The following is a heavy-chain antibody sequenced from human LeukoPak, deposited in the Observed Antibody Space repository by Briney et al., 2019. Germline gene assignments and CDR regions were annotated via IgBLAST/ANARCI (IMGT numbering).Heavy chain of an antibody. D-gene: IGHD2-15*01. CDR1: GYTFTSYD. CDR3: AREGVDVGPSGYYYGMDV. V-gene: IGHV1-8*01. Sequence: ASVEVSCKASGYTFTSYDINWVRQATGQGLEWMGWMNPNSGNTGYAQKFQGRVTMTRNTSISTAYMELSSLRSEDTAVYYCAREGVDVGPSGYYYGMDVWGQGTTVTVSS. CDR2: MNPNSGNT. J-gene: IGHJ6*02.